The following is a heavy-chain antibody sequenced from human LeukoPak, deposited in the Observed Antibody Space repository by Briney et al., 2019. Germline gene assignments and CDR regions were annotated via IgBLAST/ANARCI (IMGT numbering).Heavy chain of an antibody. J-gene: IGHJ5*02. Sequence: SETLSLTCTVSGGSINNYVLIWIRQPAGKRLEWIGRIFSSGTTNYNPSLKSRAPMSVDTSKNQFSLKLSSVTAADTAVYYCARDRGSDGSDPLDPWGQGTLVTVSS. CDR1: GGSINNYV. CDR3: ARDRGSDGSDPLDP. CDR2: IFSSGTT. D-gene: IGHD3-10*01. V-gene: IGHV4-4*07.